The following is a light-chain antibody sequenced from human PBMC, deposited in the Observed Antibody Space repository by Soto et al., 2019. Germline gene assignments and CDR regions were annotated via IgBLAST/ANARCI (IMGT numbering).Light chain of an antibody. CDR2: EVS. CDR3: SSYTSSSTRV. V-gene: IGLV2-14*01. Sequence: QSVLTQPASVSGSPGQSITISCTGTSSDVGGYNYVSWYQQHPGKAPNLMIYEVSNRPSGVSNRFSGSKSGNTASLTISGLQAEDEADYYCSSYTSSSTRVFGGGTKVTVL. CDR1: SSDVGGYNY. J-gene: IGLJ3*02.